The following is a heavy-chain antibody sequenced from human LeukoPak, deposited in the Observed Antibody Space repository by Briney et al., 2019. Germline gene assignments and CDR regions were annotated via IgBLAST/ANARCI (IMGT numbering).Heavy chain of an antibody. D-gene: IGHD6-19*01. Sequence: EXVXFIRYDGSNKYYADSVKGRFTISRDNSKNTLYLQMNSLRAEDTAVYYCAKVGRAGTVSSDYWGQGTLVTVSS. J-gene: IGHJ4*02. CDR3: AKVGRAGTVSSDY. CDR2: IRYDGSNK. V-gene: IGHV3-30*02.